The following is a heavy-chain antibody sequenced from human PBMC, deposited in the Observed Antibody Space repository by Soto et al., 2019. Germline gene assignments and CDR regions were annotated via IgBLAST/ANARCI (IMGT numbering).Heavy chain of an antibody. CDR2: ISAYNGNT. V-gene: IGHV1-18*01. Sequence: ASVKVSCKASGYTFTSYGISWVRQAPGQGLEWMGWISAYNGNTNYAQKLQGRVTMTTDTSTSTAYMELRSLRSDDTAVYYCARVEITILGVAGYYYYYYMDVWGKGTTVTVSS. D-gene: IGHD3-3*01. J-gene: IGHJ6*03. CDR3: ARVEITILGVAGYYYYYYMDV. CDR1: GYTFTSYG.